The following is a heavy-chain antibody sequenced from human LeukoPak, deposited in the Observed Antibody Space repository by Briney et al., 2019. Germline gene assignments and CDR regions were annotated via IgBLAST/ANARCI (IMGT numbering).Heavy chain of an antibody. D-gene: IGHD5-18*01. CDR1: GYSFTSYW. CDR2: IYPGDSDT. Sequence: PGESLKISCKGSGYSFTSYWIGWVRQTPGKGLEWMGIIYPGDSDTRYSPSFQGQVTISADKSISTAYLQWSSLKASDTAMYYCARHSLERNTATLVYWGQGTLVPVSS. CDR3: ARHSLERNTATLVY. V-gene: IGHV5-51*01. J-gene: IGHJ4*02.